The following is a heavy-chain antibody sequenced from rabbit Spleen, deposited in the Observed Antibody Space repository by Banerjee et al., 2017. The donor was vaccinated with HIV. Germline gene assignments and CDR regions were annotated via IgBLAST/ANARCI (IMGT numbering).Heavy chain of an antibody. V-gene: IGHV1S40*01. CDR2: IYPGSSGTT. J-gene: IGHJ4*01. D-gene: IGHD1-1*01. Sequence: QSLEESGGDLVKPGASLTLTCTASGFSFSNSYYMCWVRQPPGKGLEWIGCIYPGSSGTTYYASWAKGRFTISKTSSTTVTLQVTSLTAADTANYFCARAPDGGYWAVYFDLWGQGTLVTVS. CDR1: GFSFSNSYY. CDR3: ARAPDGGYWAVYFDL.